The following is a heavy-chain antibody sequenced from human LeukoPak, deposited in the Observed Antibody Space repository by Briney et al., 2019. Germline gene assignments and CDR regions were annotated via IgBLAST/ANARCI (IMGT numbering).Heavy chain of an antibody. V-gene: IGHV3-7*01. J-gene: IGHJ6*03. D-gene: IGHD6-19*01. CDR2: IKQDGRET. Sequence: GGSLRLSCAASGLTFSSYWMSWVRQAPGKGLEWVANIKQDGRETYYVDSVKGRFPISRDNAKNSLYLQMNSLRAEDTAVYYCARGGIAVAGTRENYYYYYMDVWGKGTTVTVSS. CDR3: ARGGIAVAGTRENYYYYYMDV. CDR1: GLTFSSYW.